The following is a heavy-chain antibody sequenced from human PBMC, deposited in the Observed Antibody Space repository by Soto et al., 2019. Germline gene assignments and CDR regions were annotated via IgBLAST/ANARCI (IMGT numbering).Heavy chain of an antibody. CDR3: ARHGGYYFDY. D-gene: IGHD3-16*01. CDR1: SGSFSGYY. CDR2: IYHGLSI. J-gene: IGHJ4*02. Sequence: SETLSLTCAVYSGSFSGYYWSWIRRSPGKGLEWIGEIYHGLSIVYNPSLESRVTISGDSSKNQFSLNLSSVTAADTAVYYCARHGGYYFDYWGQGALVTVSS. V-gene: IGHV4-34*01.